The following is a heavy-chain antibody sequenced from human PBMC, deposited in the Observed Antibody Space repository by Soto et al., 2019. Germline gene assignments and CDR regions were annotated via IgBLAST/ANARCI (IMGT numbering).Heavy chain of an antibody. Sequence: ASVKVSCKASGYTFTSYAMHWVRQAPGQRLEWMGWINAGNGNTKYSQKFQGRVTITRDTSASTAYMELSSLRSEDTAVYYCARDSGVGATLTFDYWGQGTLVTVSS. V-gene: IGHV1-3*01. CDR2: INAGNGNT. D-gene: IGHD1-26*01. CDR1: GYTFTSYA. J-gene: IGHJ4*02. CDR3: ARDSGVGATLTFDY.